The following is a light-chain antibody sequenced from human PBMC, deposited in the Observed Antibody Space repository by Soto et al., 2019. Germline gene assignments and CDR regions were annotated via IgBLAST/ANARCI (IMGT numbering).Light chain of an antibody. CDR2: DVS. Sequence: QSALTQPASVSGSPGQSITISCTGTSIDVSGYNYVSRYQQHPGKAPKLMIYDVSNRPSGVSNRFSGSKSGNTASRTISGLQAEDEADYYCSSYTSSSTLLYVFGTGTKVTVL. CDR3: SSYTSSSTLLYV. CDR1: SIDVSGYNY. J-gene: IGLJ1*01. V-gene: IGLV2-14*01.